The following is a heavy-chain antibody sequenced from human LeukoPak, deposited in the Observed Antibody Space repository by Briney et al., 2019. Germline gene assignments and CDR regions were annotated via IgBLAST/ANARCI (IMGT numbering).Heavy chain of an antibody. J-gene: IGHJ5*02. V-gene: IGHV3-30-3*01. Sequence: GRSLRLSCAASGFTFSTYAMHWVRQAPGKGPEWVTIISDDGSTKYYADSVRGRFTISRDNSKKTLYLQMNSLRVDDTAVYYCAGDRPVGHGSGSSNWFDPWGQGTLVTVSS. D-gene: IGHD3-10*01. CDR3: AGDRPVGHGSGSSNWFDP. CDR1: GFTFSTYA. CDR2: ISDDGSTK.